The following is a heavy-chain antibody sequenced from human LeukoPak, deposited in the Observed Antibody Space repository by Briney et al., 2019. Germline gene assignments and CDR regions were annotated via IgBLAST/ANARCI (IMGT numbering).Heavy chain of an antibody. J-gene: IGHJ4*02. CDR1: GCTFIGYY. CDR2: IDPNSGGT. CDR3: ARGPSGGSYYPFGY. Sequence: ASVKVSCKASGCTFIGYYIHWVRQAPGQGLEWMGWIDPNSGGTNYAQKFQGRVTMTRDTSISTAYMELSRLRSDDTAVYYCARGPSGGSYYPFGYWGQGTLVTVSS. V-gene: IGHV1-2*02. D-gene: IGHD1-26*01.